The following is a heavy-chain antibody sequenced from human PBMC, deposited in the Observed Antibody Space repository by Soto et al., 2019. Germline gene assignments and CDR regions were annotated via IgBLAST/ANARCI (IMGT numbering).Heavy chain of an antibody. V-gene: IGHV1-69*02. CDR3: ASDVYYDFWSGYREFDY. J-gene: IGHJ4*02. CDR1: GGTFSSYT. CDR2: IIPILGIA. D-gene: IGHD3-3*01. Sequence: QVQLVQSGAEVKKPGSSVKVSCKASGGTFSSYTISWVRQAPGQGLEWMGRIIPILGIANYAQKFQGRVMITADKSTSTAYMELSSLRSEDTAVYYCASDVYYDFWSGYREFDYWGQGTLVTVSS.